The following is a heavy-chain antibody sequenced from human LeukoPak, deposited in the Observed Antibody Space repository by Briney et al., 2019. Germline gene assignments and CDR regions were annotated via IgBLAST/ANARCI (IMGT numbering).Heavy chain of an antibody. CDR2: IYYSGST. V-gene: IGHV4-59*08. CDR3: ARQGDGDQGFDY. J-gene: IGHJ4*02. CDR1: GGSISSYY. Sequence: SETLSLTCTVSGGSISSYYWSWIRQPPGKGLEWIGYIYYSGSTNYNPSLKSRVTISVDTSKNQFSLKLSSVTAADTAVYYCARQGDGDQGFDYWGQGTLVTVSS. D-gene: IGHD4-17*01.